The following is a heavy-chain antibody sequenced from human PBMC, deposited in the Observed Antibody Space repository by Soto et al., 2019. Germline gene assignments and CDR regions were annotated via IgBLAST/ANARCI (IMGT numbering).Heavy chain of an antibody. CDR3: ARGSWFGA. CDR1: GGSFSGYY. V-gene: IGHV4-34*01. Sequence: QVQLQQWGAGLLKPSETLSLTCAVYGGSFSGYYWSWIRQPPGEGLEWIGEINHSGSTNYNPSLKSRVTISVDTSKNQFSLKLSSVTAADTAVYYCARGSWFGAWGQGTLVTVSS. J-gene: IGHJ5*02. CDR2: INHSGST.